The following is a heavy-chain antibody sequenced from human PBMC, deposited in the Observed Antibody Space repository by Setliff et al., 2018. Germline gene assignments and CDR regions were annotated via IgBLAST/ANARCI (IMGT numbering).Heavy chain of an antibody. Sequence: GGSLRLSCAASGFTFSSYEMNWVRQAPGKGLEWISYISGSGSTIYYADSVKGRFTISKDNAKNSLYLQMNNLRAEDTAPYYCFGAGTCSYWGQETLVTVSS. CDR2: ISGSGSTI. CDR3: FGAGTCSY. J-gene: IGHJ4*02. D-gene: IGHD3-10*01. CDR1: GFTFSSYE. V-gene: IGHV3-48*03.